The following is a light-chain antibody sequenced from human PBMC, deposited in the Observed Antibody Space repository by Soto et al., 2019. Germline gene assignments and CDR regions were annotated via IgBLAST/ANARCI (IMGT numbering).Light chain of an antibody. CDR3: QQSIRTPLI. CDR1: QSISAY. V-gene: IGKV1-39*01. Sequence: DIQMTQSPSSLSASVGDRVTITCRASQSISAYLNWYQQNPGKAPKLLIYGASSLQSGVPSRFGGLGSGTDFSLTISSLQPEEFATYKSQQSIRTPLIFGEGTRLEIK. CDR2: GAS. J-gene: IGKJ5*01.